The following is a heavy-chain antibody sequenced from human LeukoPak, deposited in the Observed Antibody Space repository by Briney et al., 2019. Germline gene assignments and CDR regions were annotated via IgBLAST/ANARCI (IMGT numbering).Heavy chain of an antibody. CDR3: ARAAYSAAFDI. Sequence: GGSLRLSCAASGFTFSTYWMHWVRQAPGKGLVWVSLIKSDGSYTSYADSVKGRFTISRDNAKNTLYLQMSSLRVEDTAVYYCARAAYSAAFDIWGQGTMVTVSS. V-gene: IGHV3-74*01. CDR1: GFTFSTYW. CDR2: IKSDGSYT. J-gene: IGHJ3*02. D-gene: IGHD4-11*01.